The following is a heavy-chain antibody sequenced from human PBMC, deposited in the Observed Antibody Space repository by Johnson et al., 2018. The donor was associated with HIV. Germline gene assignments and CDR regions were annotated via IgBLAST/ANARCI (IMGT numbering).Heavy chain of an antibody. CDR1: GFTFSSYT. CDR2: IRYDGSNK. CDR3: ARSKAFDI. J-gene: IGHJ3*02. Sequence: VQVVESGGGVVQPGRSLRLSCAASGFTFSSYTMHWVRQAPGKGLDWVAFIRYDGSNKYYADSVKGRFTISRDNSKNTLYLQMNSLRAEDTAVYYCARSKAFDIWGQGTMVTVSS. V-gene: IGHV3-33*01.